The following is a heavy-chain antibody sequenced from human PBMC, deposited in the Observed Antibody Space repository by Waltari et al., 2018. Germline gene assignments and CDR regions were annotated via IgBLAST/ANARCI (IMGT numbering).Heavy chain of an antibody. Sequence: QVQLVQSGAEVKKPGSSVKVSCKASGGTFSSYTISWVRQAPGQGLEWMGRIIPIIGIANYAQKFQGRVTITADKSTSTAYMELSSLRSEDTAVYYCAHRSSGYYGMDVWGQGTTVTVSS. D-gene: IGHD6-6*01. CDR2: IIPIIGIA. CDR3: AHRSSGYYGMDV. V-gene: IGHV1-69*02. CDR1: GGTFSSYT. J-gene: IGHJ6*02.